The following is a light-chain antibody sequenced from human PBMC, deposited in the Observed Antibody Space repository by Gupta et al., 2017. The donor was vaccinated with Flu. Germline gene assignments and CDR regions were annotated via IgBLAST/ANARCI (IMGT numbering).Light chain of an antibody. V-gene: IGKV3-20*01. CDR2: GAS. Sequence: EIVFTQSPGTLSLSPAERATLSCRASQSVSSSYLAWYQQKPGQAPRLLIYGASSRATGIPDRFSGSGSGTDFTLTISRLEPEDFAVYYCQQYGRSPLLTFGGGTKVEIK. CDR3: QQYGRSPLLT. J-gene: IGKJ4*01. CDR1: QSVSSSY.